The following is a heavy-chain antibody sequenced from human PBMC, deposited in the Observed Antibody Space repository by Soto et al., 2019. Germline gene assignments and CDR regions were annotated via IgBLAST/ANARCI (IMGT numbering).Heavy chain of an antibody. D-gene: IGHD5-12*01. V-gene: IGHV1-69*08. J-gene: IGHJ4*02. CDR1: GGTFSSYT. CDR2: IIPILGIA. CDR3: ARDRGDGYRYFDY. Sequence: QVQLVQSGAEVKKPGSSVKVSCKASGGTFSSYTISWVRQAPGQGLEWMGRIIPILGIANYAQKFQDRVTITADKSTSTAYRELSSLRSEDTAVYYCARDRGDGYRYFDYWGQGTLVTVSS.